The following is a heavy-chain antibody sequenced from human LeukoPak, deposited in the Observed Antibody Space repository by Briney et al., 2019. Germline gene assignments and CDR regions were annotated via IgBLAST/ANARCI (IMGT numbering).Heavy chain of an antibody. D-gene: IGHD3-22*01. V-gene: IGHV4-61*02. CDR3: VIGKPLYYYDSANAFDI. J-gene: IGHJ3*02. CDR1: GGSISSGSYY. CDR2: IYTTGST. Sequence: SETLSLTCTVSGGSISSGSYYWSWIRQPAGKGLDWIGRIYTTGSTNYNPSLKSRVTISVDTSKNQFSLKLSSVTAADTAVYYCVIGKPLYYYDSANAFDIWGQGTMVTVSS.